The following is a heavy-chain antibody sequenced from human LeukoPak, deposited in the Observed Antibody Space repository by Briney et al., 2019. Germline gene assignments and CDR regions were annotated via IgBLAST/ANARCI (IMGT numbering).Heavy chain of an antibody. D-gene: IGHD1-7*01. CDR1: GFTFSSYA. CDR3: AKLPDNWNYELLYYFDY. CDR2: ISGSGGST. V-gene: IGHV3-23*01. Sequence: GGSLRLSCAASGFTFSSYAMSWVRQAPGKGLEWVSAISGSGGSTYYADSVKGRFTISRDNSKNTLYLQMNSLRAEDTAVYYCAKLPDNWNYELLYYFDYWGQGTLATVSS. J-gene: IGHJ4*02.